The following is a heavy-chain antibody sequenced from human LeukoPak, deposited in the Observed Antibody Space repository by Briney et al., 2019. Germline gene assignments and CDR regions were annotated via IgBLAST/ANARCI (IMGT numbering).Heavy chain of an antibody. CDR3: TRRRNYLSHFDY. CDR2: IYYSGST. D-gene: IGHD1-7*01. Sequence: SETLSLTCTVSGGSISSSSYYWGWIRQPPGKGLEWIGSIYYSGSTYYNPSLKSRVTISVDTSKNQFSLKLSSVTAADTAVYYCTRRRNYLSHFDYWGQGTLVTVSS. CDR1: GGSISSSSYY. J-gene: IGHJ4*02. V-gene: IGHV4-39*07.